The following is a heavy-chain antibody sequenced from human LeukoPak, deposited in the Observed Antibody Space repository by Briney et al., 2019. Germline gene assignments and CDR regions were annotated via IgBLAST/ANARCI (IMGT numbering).Heavy chain of an antibody. Sequence: SDTLSLTCAVYGESLNYYYWSWIRQSPEKGLEWIGEVFDGKTTNYNPSLKSRVTISAVTSSNQFSLNLKSVTAADTAVYYCASGAWATRLHSWAQGTLVIVPS. D-gene: IGHD5-24*01. CDR3: ASGAWATRLHS. V-gene: IGHV4-34*12. CDR1: GESLNYYY. J-gene: IGHJ4*02. CDR2: VFDGKTT.